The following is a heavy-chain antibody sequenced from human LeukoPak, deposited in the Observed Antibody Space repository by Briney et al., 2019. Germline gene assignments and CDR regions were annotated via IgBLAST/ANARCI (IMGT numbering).Heavy chain of an antibody. D-gene: IGHD3-10*01. Sequence: GASVKVSCKASGFTFTSYDINWVRQASGQGLEWMGWMNPNNGNTGYAQKFQGRVTMTRDTSISTAYMELRGLRSGDTAVYYCVRDGEGVAISVNYWFDPWGQGTLVTVSS. V-gene: IGHV1-8*01. CDR1: GFTFTSYD. J-gene: IGHJ5*02. CDR2: MNPNNGNT. CDR3: VRDGEGVAISVNYWFDP.